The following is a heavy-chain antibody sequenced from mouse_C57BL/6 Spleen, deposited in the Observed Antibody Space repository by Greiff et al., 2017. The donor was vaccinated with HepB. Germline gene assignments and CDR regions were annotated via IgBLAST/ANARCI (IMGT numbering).Heavy chain of an antibody. CDR1: GYTFTSYW. CDR2: IDPSDSYT. Sequence: QVQLQQPGAELVMPGASVKLSCKASGYTFTSYWMHWVKQRPGQGLEWIGEIDPSDSYTNYNQKFKGKSTLTVDKSSSTAYMQLSSLTSEDSAVYYCARDAQIAYWGQGTLVTVSA. CDR3: ARDAQIAY. V-gene: IGHV1-69*01. J-gene: IGHJ3*01.